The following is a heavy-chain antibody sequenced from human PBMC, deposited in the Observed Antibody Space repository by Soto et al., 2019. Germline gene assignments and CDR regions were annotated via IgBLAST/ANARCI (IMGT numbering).Heavy chain of an antibody. CDR3: ARGAYSSDAFDI. D-gene: IGHD4-4*01. J-gene: IGHJ3*02. V-gene: IGHV1-69*06. Sequence: QEQLVQSGAEVKKPGSSVKVSCKASGGTFRNYAINWVRQAPGQGLEWMGGIIPIFGTVNYAQNFQGRVTIMAVKSTSTAYMELSNLRSEDTAVYFCARGAYSSDAFDIWGQGTMVTVSS. CDR1: GGTFRNYA. CDR2: IIPIFGTV.